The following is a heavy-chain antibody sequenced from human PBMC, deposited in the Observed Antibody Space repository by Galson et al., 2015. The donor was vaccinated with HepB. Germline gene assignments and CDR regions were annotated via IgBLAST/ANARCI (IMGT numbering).Heavy chain of an antibody. D-gene: IGHD3/OR15-3a*01. V-gene: IGHV4-39*02. CDR2: IYYSGST. J-gene: IGHJ3*02. CDR1: GGSISSSSYY. Sequence: LSLTCTVSGGSISSSSYYWGWIRQPPGKGLEWIGSIYYSGSTYYNPSLKSRVTISVDTSRTQFSLKLRSVTAADTAVYYCAREGTGDAFDIWGPGTMVTVSS. CDR3: AREGTGDAFDI.